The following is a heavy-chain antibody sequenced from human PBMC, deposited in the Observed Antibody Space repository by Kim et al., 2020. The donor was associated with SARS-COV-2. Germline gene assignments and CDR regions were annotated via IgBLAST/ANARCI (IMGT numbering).Heavy chain of an antibody. CDR2: ISYDGSNE. CDR1: GFTFSSYS. Sequence: GGSLRLSCAASGFTFSSYSMHWVRQAPGKGLEWVAVISYDGSNEYYADSVKGRLTISRDNSKNTLYLQMNSLRAEDTAVYYCAPPIYDSRSDYWGQGTLVTASS. CDR3: APPIYDSRSDY. V-gene: IGHV3-30-3*01. J-gene: IGHJ4*02. D-gene: IGHD3-22*01.